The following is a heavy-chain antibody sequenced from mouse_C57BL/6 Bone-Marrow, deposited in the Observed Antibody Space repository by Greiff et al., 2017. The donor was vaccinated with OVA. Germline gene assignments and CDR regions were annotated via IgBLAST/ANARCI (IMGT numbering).Heavy chain of an antibody. Sequence: EVKLMESGGGLVQPGGSLKLSCAASGFTFSDYGMAWVRQAPRKGPEWVAFISNLAYSIYYADTVTGRFTISRENAKNTLYLEMSSLRSEDTAMYYCARRTTVVAKGYWYFDVWGTGTTVTVSS. J-gene: IGHJ1*03. CDR3: ARRTTVVAKGYWYFDV. D-gene: IGHD1-1*01. CDR1: GFTFSDYG. V-gene: IGHV5-15*01. CDR2: ISNLAYSI.